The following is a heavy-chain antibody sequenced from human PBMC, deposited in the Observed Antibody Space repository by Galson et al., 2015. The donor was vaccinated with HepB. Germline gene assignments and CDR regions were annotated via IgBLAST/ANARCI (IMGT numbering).Heavy chain of an antibody. CDR3: AKDSPAAAGLGPGDY. Sequence: SLRLSCAASGFTFSSYGMHWVRQAPGKGLEWVAVISYDGSNKYYADSVKGRFTISRDNSKNTLYLQMNSLRAEDTAVYYCAKDSPAAAGLGPGDYWGQGTLVTVSS. CDR1: GFTFSSYG. CDR2: ISYDGSNK. V-gene: IGHV3-30*18. J-gene: IGHJ4*02. D-gene: IGHD6-13*01.